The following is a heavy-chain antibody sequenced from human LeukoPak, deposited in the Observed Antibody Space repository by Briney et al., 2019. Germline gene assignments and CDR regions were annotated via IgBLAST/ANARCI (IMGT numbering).Heavy chain of an antibody. Sequence: GGSLRLSCAASGFTSCDYYMSWVREAPGKGVEWVSYISSSGSTIYYADSVKGRSTIPRDNAKNSLYLQMNNLRAEDTAVYYCARDGPAIQLWPYYFDYWGQGTLVTVSS. CDR3: ARDGPAIQLWPYYFDY. D-gene: IGHD5-18*01. CDR1: GFTSCDYY. J-gene: IGHJ4*02. V-gene: IGHV3-11*04. CDR2: ISSSGSTI.